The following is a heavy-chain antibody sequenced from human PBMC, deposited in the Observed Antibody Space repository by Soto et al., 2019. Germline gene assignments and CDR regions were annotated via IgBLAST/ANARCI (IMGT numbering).Heavy chain of an antibody. CDR1: GYTFTGYY. D-gene: IGHD6-19*01. J-gene: IGHJ3*02. Sequence: ASVKVSCKASGYTFTGYYMHWARQAPGQGLEWMGWINPNSGGTNYAQKFQGWVTMTRDTSISTAYMELSRLSSDDTAVYYCARPRGSGWRDDAFDIWGQGTMVTVSS. CDR3: ARPRGSGWRDDAFDI. CDR2: INPNSGGT. V-gene: IGHV1-2*04.